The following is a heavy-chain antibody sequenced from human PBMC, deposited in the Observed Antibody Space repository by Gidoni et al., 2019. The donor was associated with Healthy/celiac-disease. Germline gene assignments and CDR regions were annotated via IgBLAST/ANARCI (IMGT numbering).Heavy chain of an antibody. D-gene: IGHD6-13*01. CDR1: GFTFSSYG. V-gene: IGHV3-33*01. J-gene: IGHJ4*02. Sequence: QVQLVESGGGVVQPGRSLRLSCAASGFTFSSYGMHWVRQAPGKGLEWVAVIWYDGSNKYYADSVKGRFTISRDNSKNTLYLQMNSLRAEDTAVYYCARDFGAAGTSGYYWGQGTLVTVSS. CDR3: ARDFGAAGTSGYY. CDR2: IWYDGSNK.